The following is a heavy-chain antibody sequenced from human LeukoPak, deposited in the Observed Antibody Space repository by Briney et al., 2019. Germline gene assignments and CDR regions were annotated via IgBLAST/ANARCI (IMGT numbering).Heavy chain of an antibody. CDR1: GYTFTSYG. Sequence: ASVKVSCKASGYTFTSYGISWVRQAPGQGLEWMGWISAYNGNTNYAQKLQGRVTMTTDTSTSTAYMELRSLRSDDTAVYYCARAVDIVVAPAAMSDWFDPWGQGTLVTVSS. CDR2: ISAYNGNT. V-gene: IGHV1-18*01. CDR3: ARAVDIVVAPAAMSDWFDP. D-gene: IGHD2-2*01. J-gene: IGHJ5*02.